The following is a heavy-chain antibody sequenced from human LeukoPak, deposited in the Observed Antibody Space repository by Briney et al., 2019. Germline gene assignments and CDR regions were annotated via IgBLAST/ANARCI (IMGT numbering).Heavy chain of an antibody. CDR1: GYTFTSYD. V-gene: IGHV1-8*01. Sequence: VASVKVSCKASGYTFTSYDINWVRQATGQGLEWMGWMNPNSGNTGYAQKFQGRVTMTRNTSISTAYMELSSLRSEDTAVYYCATAGYSSSGRGYYYYYYMDVWGKGTTVTISS. CDR3: ATAGYSSSGRGYYYYYYMDV. J-gene: IGHJ6*03. D-gene: IGHD6-13*01. CDR2: MNPNSGNT.